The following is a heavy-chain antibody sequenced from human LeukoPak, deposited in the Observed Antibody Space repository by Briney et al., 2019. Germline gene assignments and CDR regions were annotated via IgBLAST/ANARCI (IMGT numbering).Heavy chain of an antibody. CDR3: TKDRRLYSSSWSFDY. J-gene: IGHJ4*02. D-gene: IGHD6-13*01. V-gene: IGHV3-23*01. Sequence: HPGGSLRLSCAASGFTFSNYSMNWVRQAPGKGLEWVSAISGSGGSTYYADSVKGRFTISRDNSKNTLYLQMNSLRAEDTAVYYCTKDRRLYSSSWSFDYWGQGTLVTVSS. CDR2: ISGSGGST. CDR1: GFTFSNYS.